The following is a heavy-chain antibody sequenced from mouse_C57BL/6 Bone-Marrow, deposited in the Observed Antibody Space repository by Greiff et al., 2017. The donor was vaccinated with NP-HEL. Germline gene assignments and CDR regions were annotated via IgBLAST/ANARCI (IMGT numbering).Heavy chain of an antibody. J-gene: IGHJ4*01. V-gene: IGHV1-42*01. Sequence: DVQLVESGPELVKPGASVKISCKASGYSFTGYYMNWVKQSPEKSLEWIGEINPSTGGTTYNQKFKAKATLTVDKSSSTAYMQLKSLTSEDSAVYYCARSWLPWVDYWGQGTSVTVSS. CDR2: INPSTGGT. CDR1: GYSFTGYY. D-gene: IGHD2-2*01. CDR3: ARSWLPWVDY.